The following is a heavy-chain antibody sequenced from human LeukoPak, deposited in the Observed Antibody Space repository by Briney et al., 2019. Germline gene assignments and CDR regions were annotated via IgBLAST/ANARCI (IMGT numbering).Heavy chain of an antibody. CDR1: GGSISSGSYY. D-gene: IGHD7-27*01. CDR3: ARDLGYDAFDI. V-gene: IGHV4-61*02. CDR2: TYTSGST. Sequence: KSSETLSLTCTVSGGSISSGSYYWSWIRQPAGKGLEWIGRTYTSGSTNYNPSLKSRVTISVDTSKNQFSLKLSYVTAADTAVYYCARDLGYDAFDIWGQGTMVTVST. J-gene: IGHJ3*02.